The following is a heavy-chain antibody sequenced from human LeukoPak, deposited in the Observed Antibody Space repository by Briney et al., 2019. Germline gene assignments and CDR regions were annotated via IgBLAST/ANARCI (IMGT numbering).Heavy chain of an antibody. J-gene: IGHJ4*02. CDR1: GGSFSGYY. V-gene: IGHV4-34*01. CDR3: ARLDYYGSGSLNDY. D-gene: IGHD3-10*01. CDR2: INNSGST. Sequence: PSETLSLTCAVYGGSFSGYYWSWLRQPPGKGLEWIGEINNSGSTNYNPSLKSRVTISVDTSKNQFSLKLSSVTAADTAVYYCARLDYYGSGSLNDYWGQGTLVTVSS.